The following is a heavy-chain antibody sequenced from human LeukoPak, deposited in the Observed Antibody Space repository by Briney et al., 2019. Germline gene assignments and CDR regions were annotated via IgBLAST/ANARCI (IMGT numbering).Heavy chain of an antibody. J-gene: IGHJ5*02. CDR2: MNPNSGKT. CDR1: GSTFTSYD. V-gene: IGHV1-8*01. D-gene: IGHD5-12*01. CDR3: ARGIGRGYARNH. Sequence: TSVTLSCTASGSTFTSYDINWVRQATGQGLEWMGWMNPNSGKTGYAQKYQGRVTMTRSTSIRTDYLELNRQRSDDTAVYSCARGIGRGYARNHWGQGTLVSVSS.